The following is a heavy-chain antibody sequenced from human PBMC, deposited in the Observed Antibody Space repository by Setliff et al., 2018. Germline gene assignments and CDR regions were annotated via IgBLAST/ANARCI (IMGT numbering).Heavy chain of an antibody. J-gene: IGHJ4*02. CDR3: APLTRRYGSGSYPFDY. V-gene: IGHV1-24*01. D-gene: IGHD3-10*01. CDR2: FDPEDGET. CDR1: GYTFSGYY. Sequence: RASVKVSCKASGYTFSGYYLHWVRQAPGKGLEWMGGFDPEDGETIYAQKFQGRVTMTEDTSTDTAYMELSSLRSEDTAVYYCAPLTRRYGSGSYPFDYWGQGTLVTVSS.